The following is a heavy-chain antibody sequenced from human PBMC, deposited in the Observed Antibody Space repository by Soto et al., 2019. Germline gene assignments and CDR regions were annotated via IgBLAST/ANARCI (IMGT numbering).Heavy chain of an antibody. CDR1: GHSISNRSDY. CDR2: IYYSGST. J-gene: IGHJ5*02. V-gene: IGHV4-39*01. D-gene: IGHD2-2*01. Sequence: PSETLSLTCAVSGHSISNRSDYWGWIRQTPGKGLEWIGSIYYSGSTHYNPSLKSRVTISVDTSKNKFSLRLTSVTASDMAVYYCARLGEYYQSLDPWGQGTLVTVSS. CDR3: ARLGEYYQSLDP.